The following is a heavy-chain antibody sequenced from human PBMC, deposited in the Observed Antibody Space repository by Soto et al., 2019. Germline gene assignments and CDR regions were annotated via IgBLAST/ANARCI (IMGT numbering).Heavy chain of an antibody. V-gene: IGHV4-30-4*01. CDR2: IYYSGST. Sequence: QVQLQESGPGLVKPSQTLSLTCTVSGVSISSGDYYWSWIRQPPGKGLEWIGYIYYSGSTYYNPSLKSRVTISVDTSKNQFSLKLSSVTAADTVVYYCARGDVTAARPDYWGQGTLVTVSS. CDR1: GVSISSGDYY. CDR3: ARGDVTAARPDY. J-gene: IGHJ4*02. D-gene: IGHD6-6*01.